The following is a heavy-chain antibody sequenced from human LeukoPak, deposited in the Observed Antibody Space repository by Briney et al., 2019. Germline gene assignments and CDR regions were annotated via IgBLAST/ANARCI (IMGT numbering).Heavy chain of an antibody. J-gene: IGHJ4*02. CDR1: GGSISSYY. Sequence: SETLSLTCTVSGGSISSYYWSWIRQPPGKGLEWIGYIYYSGSTNYNPSLKSRVTISVDTSKNQFSLKLSSVTAADTAVYYCARTDRTTTLDYWGQGTLVTVSS. V-gene: IGHV4-59*01. CDR2: IYYSGST. D-gene: IGHD4-17*01. CDR3: ARTDRTTTLDY.